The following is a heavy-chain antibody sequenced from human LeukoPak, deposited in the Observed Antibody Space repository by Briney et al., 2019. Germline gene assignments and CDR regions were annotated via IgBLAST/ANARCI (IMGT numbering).Heavy chain of an antibody. CDR3: AKYTARHASSYDY. V-gene: IGHV4-39*01. CDR1: GGSISSCRCY. CDR2: IYYSGST. D-gene: IGHD2-2*02. J-gene: IGHJ4*02. Sequence: PSETLSLTCTVAGGSISSCRCYWGWNRPPPGKWLERIGSIYYSGSTYYNPSLKSRVTISVDTSKNQFSLKLSSVTAADTAVYYCAKYTARHASSYDYWGQGTLVTVSS.